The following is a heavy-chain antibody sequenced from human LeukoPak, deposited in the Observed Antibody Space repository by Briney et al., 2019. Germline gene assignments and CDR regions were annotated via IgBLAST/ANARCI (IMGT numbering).Heavy chain of an antibody. J-gene: IGHJ4*02. D-gene: IGHD5-12*01. CDR3: GVIVATIPYYFDY. CDR1: GFTFSSYW. CDR2: INSDGSST. V-gene: IGHV3-74*01. Sequence: GGSLRLSCAASGFTFSSYWMHWVRQAPGKGLVWVSRINSDGSSTSYADSVKGRFTISRDNAKNTLYLQMNSLRAEDTAVYYCGVIVATIPYYFDYWGQGTLVTVSS.